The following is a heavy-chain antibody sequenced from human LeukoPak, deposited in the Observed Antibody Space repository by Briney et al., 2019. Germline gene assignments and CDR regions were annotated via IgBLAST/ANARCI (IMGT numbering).Heavy chain of an antibody. J-gene: IGHJ4*02. V-gene: IGHV3-23*01. CDR1: GFTFSSYG. CDR3: ATNEKATDCWHFASWF. CDR2: ISGSSGNT. Sequence: GGSLRLSCAASGFTFSSYGMTWVRQAPGKGLEWVAAISGSSGNTYYSDSVTGRFTISSDNSKKTLYLQMNSLRAEDTAIYYCATNEKATDCWHFASWFWGRGTLVTASS. D-gene: IGHD2-21*02.